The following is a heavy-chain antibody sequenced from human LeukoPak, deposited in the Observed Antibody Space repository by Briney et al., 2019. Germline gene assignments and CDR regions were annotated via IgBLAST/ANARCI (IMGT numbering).Heavy chain of an antibody. CDR2: IYYSGST. J-gene: IGHJ6*03. CDR1: GGSISSGVYS. CDR3: ARGGGSGSYYSSYHYYYMDV. V-gene: IGHV4-61*08. Sequence: SSQTLSLTCAVSGGSISSGVYSWSWIRQPPGKGLEWIGYIYYSGSTNYNPSLKSRVTISVDTSKNQFSLKLSSVTAADTAVYYCARGGGSGSYYSSYHYYYMDVWGKGTTVTISS. D-gene: IGHD3-10*01.